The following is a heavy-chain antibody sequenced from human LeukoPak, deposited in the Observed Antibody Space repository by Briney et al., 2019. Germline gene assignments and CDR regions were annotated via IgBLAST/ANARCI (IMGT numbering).Heavy chain of an antibody. V-gene: IGHV1-2*04. CDR2: INPNSGGT. J-gene: IGHJ4*02. D-gene: IGHD6-19*01. CDR1: GYTFTGYY. CDR3: ARVGGAVAGHSLNFDY. Sequence: GASVKVSCKASGYTFTGYYMHWVRQAPGQGLEWMGWINPNSGGTNYAQKFQGWVTMTRDTSISTAYMELSRLRSDDTAVYYCARVGGAVAGHSLNFDYWGQGTLVTVSS.